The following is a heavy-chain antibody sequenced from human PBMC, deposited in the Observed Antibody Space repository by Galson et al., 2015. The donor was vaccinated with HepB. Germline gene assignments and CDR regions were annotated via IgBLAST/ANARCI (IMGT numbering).Heavy chain of an antibody. D-gene: IGHD3-16*02. CDR3: AREETGYIWGSYRYWDY. CDR1: GFTFSDYY. V-gene: IGHV3-7*01. Sequence: LRLSCAASGFTFSDYYMSWIRQAPGKGLEWVANIKQDGSEKYYVDSVKGRFTISRDNAKNSLYLQMNSLRAEDTAVYYCAREETGYIWGSYRYWDYWGQGTLVTVSS. CDR2: IKQDGSEK. J-gene: IGHJ4*02.